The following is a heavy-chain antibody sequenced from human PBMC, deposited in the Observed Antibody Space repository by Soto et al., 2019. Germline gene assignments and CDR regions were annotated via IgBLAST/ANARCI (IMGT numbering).Heavy chain of an antibody. Sequence: SETMSLTCTVSGGSISSSSYYWGWIRQPPGKGLEWIGSIYYSGSTYYNPSLKSRVTISVDTSKNQFSLKLSSVTAADTAVYYCARVVPAAIDLYWFDPWGQGTLVTVSS. D-gene: IGHD2-2*02. CDR2: IYYSGST. CDR1: GGSISSSSYY. CDR3: ARVVPAAIDLYWFDP. V-gene: IGHV4-39*01. J-gene: IGHJ5*02.